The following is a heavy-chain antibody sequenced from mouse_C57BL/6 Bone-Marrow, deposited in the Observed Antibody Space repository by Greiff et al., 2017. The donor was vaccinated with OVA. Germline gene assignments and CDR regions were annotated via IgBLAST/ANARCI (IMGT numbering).Heavy chain of an antibody. V-gene: IGHV5-9-1*02. Sequence: EVQLQQSGAGLVKPGGSLKLSCAASGFTFSSYAMSWVIQTPEKRLEWVAYISSGGDYINYADTVKGRCTISRDNARNTLYLQMSSLKSEDTAMYYCTRLLYAMDYWGQGTSVTVSS. J-gene: IGHJ4*01. CDR1: GFTFSSYA. CDR2: ISSGGDYI. D-gene: IGHD2-1*01. CDR3: TRLLYAMDY.